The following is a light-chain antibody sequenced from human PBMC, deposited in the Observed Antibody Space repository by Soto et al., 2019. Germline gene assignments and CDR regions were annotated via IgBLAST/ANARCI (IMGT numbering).Light chain of an antibody. CDR1: SSDVGSYNR. Sequence: QSALTQPPSVSGSPGQSVTISCTGTSSDVGSYNRVSWYQQPPGTAPKLMIYEVSNRPSRVPDRFSGSKSGNTASLTISGLQAEDEADYYCSSYTSSSTWVFGGGTKLTVL. J-gene: IGLJ2*01. V-gene: IGLV2-18*02. CDR2: EVS. CDR3: SSYTSSSTWV.